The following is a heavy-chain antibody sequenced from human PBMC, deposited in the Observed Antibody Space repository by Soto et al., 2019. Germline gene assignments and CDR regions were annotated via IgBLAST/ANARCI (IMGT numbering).Heavy chain of an antibody. Sequence: EVQLVESGGGLVKPGGSLRLSCAASGFTFSSYWMNWVRQAPGKGLVWVSRIKSDWSSTSYADSVKGRVTSSRGNAKNTLYLPMNSMRAADTAVYYGGRMSMVVAAATREDYWGQGTLVNVAS. D-gene: IGHD2-15*01. V-gene: IGHV3-74*01. CDR3: GRMSMVVAAATREDY. CDR1: GFTFSSYW. CDR2: IKSDWSST. J-gene: IGHJ4*02.